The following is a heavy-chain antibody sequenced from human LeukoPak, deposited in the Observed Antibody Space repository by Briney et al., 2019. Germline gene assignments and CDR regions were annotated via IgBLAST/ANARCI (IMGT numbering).Heavy chain of an antibody. D-gene: IGHD6-13*01. J-gene: IGHJ3*02. CDR1: GGSISSYY. V-gene: IGHV4-59*01. CDR3: ARHSAHSSTNDAFDI. CDR2: IYDSEST. Sequence: PSETLSLTCTDSGGSISSYYWSWIRQPPGKGLEWIGYIYDSESTNYNPSLKSRVTILIDTSKNQFSLKLSSVTAADTAVYYCARHSAHSSTNDAFDIWGQGTMVTVSS.